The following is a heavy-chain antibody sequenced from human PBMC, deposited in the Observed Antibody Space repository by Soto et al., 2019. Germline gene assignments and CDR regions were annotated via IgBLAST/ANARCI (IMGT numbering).Heavy chain of an antibody. Sequence: GGSLRLSCAASGFTFSNAWMSWVRQAPGKGLEWVGRIKSKTDGGTTDYAAPVKGRFTISRDDSKNTLYLQMNSLKTEDTAVSYCTTESAVVVPAATPVLYYYYGMDVWGQGTTVTVSS. CDR3: TTESAVVVPAATPVLYYYYGMDV. V-gene: IGHV3-15*01. CDR2: IKSKTDGGTT. J-gene: IGHJ6*02. CDR1: GFTFSNAW. D-gene: IGHD2-2*01.